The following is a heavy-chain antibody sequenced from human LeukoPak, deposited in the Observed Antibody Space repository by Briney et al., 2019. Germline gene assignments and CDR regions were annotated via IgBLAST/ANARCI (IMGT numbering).Heavy chain of an antibody. CDR3: ASHRVRYFDWLLAPISGQGYYGMDV. V-gene: IGHV3-30-3*01. CDR1: GVTFSSYA. CDR2: ISYDGSNK. J-gene: IGHJ6*02. D-gene: IGHD3-9*01. Sequence: QPGGSLRLSCAASGVTFSSYAMHWVRQAPGKGLEWVAVISYDGSNKYYADSVKGRFTISRDNSKNTLYLQMNSLRAEDTAVYYCASHRVRYFDWLLAPISGQGYYGMDVWGQGTTVTVSS.